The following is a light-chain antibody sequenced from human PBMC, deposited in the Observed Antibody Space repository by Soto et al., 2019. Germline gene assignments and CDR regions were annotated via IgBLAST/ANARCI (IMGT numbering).Light chain of an antibody. CDR2: AAS. CDR1: QDIRYE. V-gene: IGKV1-6*01. J-gene: IGKJ1*01. CDR3: LQDYNYPRT. Sequence: AIQMTQSPSSLSASVGDRVTITCRASQDIRYELGWYQQKPGKAPNLLIYAASTLHSGVPPRFSGSGTGTDFTLTISSLQPEDIATYYCLQDYNYPRTFGQGTKEEIK.